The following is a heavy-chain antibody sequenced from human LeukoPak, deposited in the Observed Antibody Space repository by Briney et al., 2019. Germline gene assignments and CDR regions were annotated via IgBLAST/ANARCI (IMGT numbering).Heavy chain of an antibody. CDR3: ARADSTGYSSSWYAGINYYYYYMDV. D-gene: IGHD6-13*01. J-gene: IGHJ6*03. CDR2: TNPNSGNT. CDR1: GYTFTSYY. V-gene: IGHV1-8*02. Sequence: GASVKVSCKASGYTFTSYYMHWVRQATGQGLEWMGWTNPNSGNTGYAQKFQGRVTMTRNTSISTAYMELSSLRSEDTAVYYCARADSTGYSSSWYAGINYYYYYMDVWGKGTTVTVSS.